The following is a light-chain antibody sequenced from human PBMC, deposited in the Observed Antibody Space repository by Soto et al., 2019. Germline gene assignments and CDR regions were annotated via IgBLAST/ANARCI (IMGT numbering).Light chain of an antibody. J-gene: IGKJ1*01. CDR2: QTS. Sequence: ETTLTQSPATLSASPGERVTLSCRASQYINTRLAWYQHRPGQAPRLLIYQTSLRAAGIPARFSASGSGTDFTLTISDVQPEDFALYYCHQRQSWPRTFGQGTKVDIK. CDR1: QYINTR. V-gene: IGKV3D-15*03. CDR3: HQRQSWPRT.